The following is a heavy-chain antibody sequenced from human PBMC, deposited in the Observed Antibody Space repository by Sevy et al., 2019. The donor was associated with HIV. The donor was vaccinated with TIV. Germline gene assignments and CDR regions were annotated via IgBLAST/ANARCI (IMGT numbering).Heavy chain of an antibody. V-gene: IGHV3-48*02. CDR1: GFTFSSYS. Sequence: GGSLRLSCAASGFTFSSYSMNWVRQAPGKGLEWVSYISSSSSTIYYADSVKGRLTISRDNAKNSLYLQMNSLRDEDTAVYYCAMFAGDFWSGYYVGEYFQHWGQGTLVTVSS. J-gene: IGHJ1*01. CDR3: AMFAGDFWSGYYVGEYFQH. D-gene: IGHD3-3*01. CDR2: ISSSSSTI.